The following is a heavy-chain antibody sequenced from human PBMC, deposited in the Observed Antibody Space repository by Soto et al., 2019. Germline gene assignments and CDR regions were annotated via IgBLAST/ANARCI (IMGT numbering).Heavy chain of an antibody. J-gene: IGHJ6*02. V-gene: IGHV5-51*01. CDR2: IYPGDSDT. CDR1: GYSFTSYW. CDR3: AVTYYYDSSGYYGIKGYYYGMDV. D-gene: IGHD3-22*01. Sequence: GESLKISCKGSGYSFTSYWIGWVRQMPGKGLEWMGIIYPGDSDTRYSPSFQGQVTISADKSISTAYLQWSSLKASDTAMYYCAVTYYYDSSGYYGIKGYYYGMDVWGQGTTVTVSS.